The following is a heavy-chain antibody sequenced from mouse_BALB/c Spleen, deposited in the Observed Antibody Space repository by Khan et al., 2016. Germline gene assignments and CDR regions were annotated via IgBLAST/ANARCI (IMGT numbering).Heavy chain of an antibody. CDR1: GYTFTSYW. J-gene: IGHJ3*01. Sequence: QVQLQQPGAELARPGASVKLSCKASGYTFTSYWMQWVKQRPGQGLEWLGAIYPGDGDTRYTQKFKDKATLTADKSSTTAYMQLSSLASEDSAVYYCASGYDPFAYWGQGTLVTVSA. V-gene: IGHV1-87*01. D-gene: IGHD2-14*01. CDR2: IYPGDGDT. CDR3: ASGYDPFAY.